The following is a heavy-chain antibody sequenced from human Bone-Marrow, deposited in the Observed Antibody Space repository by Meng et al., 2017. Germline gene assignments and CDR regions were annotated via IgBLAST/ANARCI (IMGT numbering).Heavy chain of an antibody. J-gene: IGHJ4*02. D-gene: IGHD3-10*01. CDR2: INHSGST. Sequence: QVQLHQVGAGLLKPSGPLSLTCAVYGGSFSGYYWSWIRQPPGKGLEWIGEINHSGSTNYNPSLKSRVTISVDTSKNQFSLKLSSVTAADTAVYYCARGGVRGGIDYWGQGTLVTVSS. CDR1: GGSFSGYY. V-gene: IGHV4-34*01. CDR3: ARGGVRGGIDY.